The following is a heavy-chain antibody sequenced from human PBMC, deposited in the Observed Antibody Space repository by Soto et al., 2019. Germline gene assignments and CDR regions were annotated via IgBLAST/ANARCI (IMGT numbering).Heavy chain of an antibody. J-gene: IGHJ3*02. V-gene: IGHV4-59*08. CDR3: ARLGHCSGGSCSDAFDI. Sequence: SETLSLTCTVSGGSISSYYWSWIRQPPGKGLERIGYIYYSGSTNYNPSLKSRVTISVDTSKNQFSLKLSSVTAADTVVYYCARLGHCSGGSCSDAFDIWGQGTMVTVSS. CDR2: IYYSGST. D-gene: IGHD2-15*01. CDR1: GGSISSYY.